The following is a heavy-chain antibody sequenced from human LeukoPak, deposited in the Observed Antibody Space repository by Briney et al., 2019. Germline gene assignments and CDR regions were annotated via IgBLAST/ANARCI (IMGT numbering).Heavy chain of an antibody. J-gene: IGHJ6*02. V-gene: IGHV1-8*01. Sequence: ASVKVFCKASGYTFNSYDIHLVRQATGQGLEWMGWLKPCCGNTGYEQKFPGRVTMTRNTSISTAYMELSSLRSEDTAVYYCARLSYGSGTLYYYYYGMDVWGQGTTVTVSS. CDR1: GYTFNSYD. D-gene: IGHD3-10*01. CDR3: ARLSYGSGTLYYYYYGMDV. CDR2: LKPCCGNT.